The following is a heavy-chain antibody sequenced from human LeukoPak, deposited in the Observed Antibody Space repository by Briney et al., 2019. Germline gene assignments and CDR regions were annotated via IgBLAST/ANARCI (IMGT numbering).Heavy chain of an antibody. CDR2: IYYSGST. CDR1: GGSISSSSHY. CDR3: AREEYSSGWYGYSFDY. D-gene: IGHD6-19*01. Sequence: SETLSLTCTVSGGSISSSSHYWGWIRQPPGKGLEWIGSIYYSGSTYYNPSLKSRVTISVDTSKNQFSLKLSSVTAADTAVYYCAREEYSSGWYGYSFDYWGQGTLVTVSS. J-gene: IGHJ4*02. V-gene: IGHV4-39*07.